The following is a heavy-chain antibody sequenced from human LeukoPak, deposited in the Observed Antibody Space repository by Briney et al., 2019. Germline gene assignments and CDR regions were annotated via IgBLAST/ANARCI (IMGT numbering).Heavy chain of an antibody. CDR3: ARRHYDFWSGSDPGDYYYYMDV. CDR2: IIPIFGTA. CDR1: GGTFSSYA. V-gene: IGHV1-69*01. D-gene: IGHD3-3*01. J-gene: IGHJ6*03. Sequence: SVKVSCKASGGTFSSYAISWVRQAPGQGLEWMGGIIPIFGTANYAQKFQGRVTITADESTSTAYMELSNLRSEDTAVYYCARRHYDFWSGSDPGDYYYYMDVWGKGTTVTVS.